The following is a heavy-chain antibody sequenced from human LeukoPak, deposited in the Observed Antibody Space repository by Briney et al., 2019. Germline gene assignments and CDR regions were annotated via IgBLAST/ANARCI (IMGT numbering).Heavy chain of an antibody. J-gene: IGHJ5*02. CDR1: GYTFTSYD. CDR2: MNPNSGNT. D-gene: IGHD3-9*01. Sequence: GASVNVSCTASGYTFTSYDINWVRQAPGQGLEWMGWMNPNSGNTAYAQKFQGRVTMTRNTSISTAYMELSSLRSEDTAVYYCARGLAERYFDWLWPGGMLPQNNWFDHWGQGTLVTVSS. CDR3: ARGLAERYFDWLWPGGMLPQNNWFDH. V-gene: IGHV1-8*01.